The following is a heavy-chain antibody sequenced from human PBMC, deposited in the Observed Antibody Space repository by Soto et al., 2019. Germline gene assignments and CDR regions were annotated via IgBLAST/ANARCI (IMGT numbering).Heavy chain of an antibody. Sequence: GGSLRLSCAASGFTFSSYAMHWVRQAPGKGLEYVSAISSNGGSTYYANSVKGRFTISRDNSKNTLYLQMGSLRAEDMAVYYCARENYGSGIAPHMDVWGKGTTVTVSS. CDR3: ARENYGSGIAPHMDV. D-gene: IGHD3-10*01. V-gene: IGHV3-64*01. CDR1: GFTFSSYA. CDR2: ISSNGGST. J-gene: IGHJ6*03.